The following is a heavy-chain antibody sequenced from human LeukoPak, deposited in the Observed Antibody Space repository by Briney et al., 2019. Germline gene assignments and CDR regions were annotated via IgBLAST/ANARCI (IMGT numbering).Heavy chain of an antibody. CDR2: ISSSSSYI. CDR3: ARLTTTVTTPFDY. CDR1: GFTFSSSW. J-gene: IGHJ4*02. D-gene: IGHD4-17*01. Sequence: GGSLRLSCAASGFTFSSSWMHWVRQAPGKGLEWVSSISSSSSYIYYADSVKGRFTISRDNAKNSLYLQMNSLRAEDTAVYYCARLTTTVTTPFDYWGQGTLVTVSS. V-gene: IGHV3-21*01.